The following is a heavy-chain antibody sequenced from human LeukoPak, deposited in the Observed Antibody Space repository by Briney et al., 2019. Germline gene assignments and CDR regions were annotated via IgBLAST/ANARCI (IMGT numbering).Heavy chain of an antibody. CDR1: GYTFTSYG. V-gene: IGHV1-18*01. D-gene: IGHD6-13*01. Sequence: GASVKVSCKASGYTFTSYGISWVRQAPGQGLEWMGWISAYNGNTNYAQKLQGRVTMTTDTSTSTAYMELRSLRSDDTAVYYCARVWVEGSSWDPFDYWGQGTLVTVSS. CDR3: ARVWVEGSSWDPFDY. J-gene: IGHJ4*02. CDR2: ISAYNGNT.